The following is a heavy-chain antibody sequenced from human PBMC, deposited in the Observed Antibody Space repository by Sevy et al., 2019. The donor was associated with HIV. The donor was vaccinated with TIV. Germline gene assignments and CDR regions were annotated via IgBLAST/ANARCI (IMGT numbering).Heavy chain of an antibody. V-gene: IGHV4-31*03. D-gene: IGHD2-2*01. CDR3: ARGVVSAAIFLLDYYYGMDV. CDR2: IYYSGST. Sequence: SETLSLTCTVSGGSISSGGYYWSWIRQHPGKGLEWIGYIYYSGSTYYNPSLKSRVTISVDTSKNQFSLKPSSVTAADTAVYYCARGVVSAAIFLLDYYYGMDVWGQGTTVTVSS. CDR1: GGSISSGGYY. J-gene: IGHJ6*02.